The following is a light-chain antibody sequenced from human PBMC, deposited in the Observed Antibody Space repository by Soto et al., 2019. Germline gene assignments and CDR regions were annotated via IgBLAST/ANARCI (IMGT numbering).Light chain of an antibody. J-gene: IGLJ2*01. Sequence: QSALTPPASLSGSPGQSITISCTGTSSDVGGYNYVSWYQQHPGKAPKLMIYEVSNRPSGVSNRFSGSKSGNTASLTISGLQAEDEADYYCSSYTSSSIVVFGGGTQLTVL. CDR1: SSDVGGYNY. V-gene: IGLV2-14*01. CDR2: EVS. CDR3: SSYTSSSIVV.